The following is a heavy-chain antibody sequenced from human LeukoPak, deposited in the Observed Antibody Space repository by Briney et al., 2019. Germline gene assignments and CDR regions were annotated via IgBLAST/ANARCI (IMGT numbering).Heavy chain of an antibody. CDR1: GYTFTSYG. D-gene: IGHD2-15*01. Sequence: ASVKVPCKASGYTFTSYGISWVRQAPGQGLEWMGWISAYNGNTNYAQKLQGRVTMTTDTSTSTAYMELRSLRSDDTAVYYCARDNRVVAATRIDYWGQGTLVTVSS. CDR3: ARDNRVVAATRIDY. J-gene: IGHJ4*02. V-gene: IGHV1-18*01. CDR2: ISAYNGNT.